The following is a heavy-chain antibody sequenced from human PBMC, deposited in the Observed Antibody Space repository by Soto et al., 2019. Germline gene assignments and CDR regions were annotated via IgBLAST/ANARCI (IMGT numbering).Heavy chain of an antibody. CDR2: INPNSGGT. D-gene: IGHD3-10*01. Sequence: ASLKVSCPASGYTFTGDYMHWVRQAPGEGLEWMGWINPNSGGTNSAQKFQGRVTMARDTSISTAYMELSRLRSDDTAVYYCARAEGYYGSGTFFYYFDYWGQGTLVTVSS. J-gene: IGHJ4*02. CDR1: GYTFTGDY. CDR3: ARAEGYYGSGTFFYYFDY. V-gene: IGHV1-2*02.